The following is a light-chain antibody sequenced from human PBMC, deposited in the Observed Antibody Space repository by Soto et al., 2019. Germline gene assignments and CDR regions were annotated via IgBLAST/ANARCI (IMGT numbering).Light chain of an antibody. Sequence: QSVLTQPPSASGTPGQRVTISCSGSSSNSGSNYVYWYQQFPGTAPKLLIYRNNQRPSGVPDRFSGSKSGTSASLAISGLRSEDEADYYCAAWDDSRSAYVVFGGGTKLTVL. CDR2: RNN. CDR1: SSNSGSNY. V-gene: IGLV1-47*01. CDR3: AAWDDSRSAYVV. J-gene: IGLJ2*01.